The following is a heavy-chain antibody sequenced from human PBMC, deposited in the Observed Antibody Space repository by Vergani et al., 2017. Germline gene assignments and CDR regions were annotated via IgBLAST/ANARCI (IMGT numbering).Heavy chain of an antibody. D-gene: IGHD6-6*01. CDR2: IIPIFGTA. J-gene: IGHJ5*02. Sequence: QVQLVQSAAEVKKPGSSVKVSCKASGGTFSSYAISWVRQAPGQGLEWMGGIIPIFGTANYAQKFQGRVTITADESTSTAYMELSSLRSEDTAVYYCARQDYEYSSSSGWFDPWGQGTLVTVSS. CDR3: ARQDYEYSSSSGWFDP. CDR1: GGTFSSYA. V-gene: IGHV1-69*13.